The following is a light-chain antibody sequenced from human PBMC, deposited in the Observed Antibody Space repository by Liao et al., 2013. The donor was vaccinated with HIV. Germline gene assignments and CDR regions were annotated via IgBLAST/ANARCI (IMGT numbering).Light chain of an antibody. J-gene: IGLJ2*01. V-gene: IGLV3-1*01. CDR3: QTWDGSSVI. CDR1: TLGEKY. CDR2: EDD. Sequence: SYELTQPPSVSVSPGQTASITCSGETLGEKYACWYQQRPGQSPVLVMYEDDKRPSGIPERFSGSNSGNTVTLTISETQATDEADYYCQTWDGSSVIFGGGTKLTVL.